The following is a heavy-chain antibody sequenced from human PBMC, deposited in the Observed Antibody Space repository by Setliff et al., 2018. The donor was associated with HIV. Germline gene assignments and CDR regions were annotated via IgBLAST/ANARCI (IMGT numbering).Heavy chain of an antibody. CDR3: ATRIRDGHRGYGYFDF. CDR2: INPGGGNT. CDR1: GYTFTNFY. V-gene: IGHV1-46*01. Sequence: ASVKVSCKASGYTFTNFYMHWVRQAPGQGLEWMGIINPGGGNTRYAQRFRGRISLTVDKSTDTAYMELSSLRPEDTAVYYCATRIRDGHRGYGYFDFWGQGTLVTVSS. D-gene: IGHD5-12*01. J-gene: IGHJ4*02.